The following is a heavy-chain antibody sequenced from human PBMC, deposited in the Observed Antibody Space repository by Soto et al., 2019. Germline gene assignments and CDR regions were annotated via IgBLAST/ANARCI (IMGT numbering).Heavy chain of an antibody. Sequence: QVQLVQSGAEVKKPGSSVKVSCKASGGTFSSYTISWVRQAPGQGLEWMGRIIPILGIANYAQKFQGRVTITADKSTSTAYMELSSLRSEDTAVYYCARGTTSEYYYYYYMDVWFKGTTVTVSS. CDR2: IIPILGIA. CDR3: ARGTTSEYYYYYYMDV. CDR1: GGTFSSYT. D-gene: IGHD1-1*01. V-gene: IGHV1-69*02. J-gene: IGHJ6*03.